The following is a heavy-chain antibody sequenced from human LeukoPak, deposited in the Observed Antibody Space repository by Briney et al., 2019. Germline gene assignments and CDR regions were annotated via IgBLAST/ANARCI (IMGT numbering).Heavy chain of an antibody. Sequence: GGSLRLSCAASGYTFSSYWMHWVRQAPGKGLVWVSRVSIGGSTTTYADSVKGRFTISRDNVKNTVYLQMNSLEAEDTAVYYCAKGGDYRNTFDCWGQETLVTVSS. CDR3: AKGGDYRNTFDC. V-gene: IGHV3-74*01. D-gene: IGHD4-11*01. CDR2: VSIGGSTT. J-gene: IGHJ4*02. CDR1: GYTFSSYW.